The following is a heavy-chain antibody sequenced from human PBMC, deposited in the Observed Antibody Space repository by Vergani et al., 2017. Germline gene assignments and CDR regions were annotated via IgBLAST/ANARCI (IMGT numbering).Heavy chain of an antibody. V-gene: IGHV3-49*04. D-gene: IGHD5-18*01. CDR3: SRGRGYSFGYSDY. CDR1: GFSFGVYA. Sequence: EVQLVESGGGLVPPGRPLRLSCAASGFSFGVYAMTWVRQAAGKGLGWVAFIRNKAYGGTTEYAASVKGRFTISRDDSKRLAYLQLSGLKTEDTAVYFCSRGRGYSFGYSDYWGQGTLVTVSS. J-gene: IGHJ4*02. CDR2: IRNKAYGGTT.